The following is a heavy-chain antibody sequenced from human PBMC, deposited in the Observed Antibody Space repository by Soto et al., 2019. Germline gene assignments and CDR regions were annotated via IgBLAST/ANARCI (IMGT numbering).Heavy chain of an antibody. J-gene: IGHJ4*02. CDR3: ARDSAPLVVPAANWVDY. V-gene: IGHV3-33*01. CDR1: GFTFSSYG. CDR2: IWYDGSNK. D-gene: IGHD2-2*01. Sequence: QVQLVESGGGVVQPGRSLRLSCAASGFTFSSYGMHWVRQAPGKGLEWVAVIWYDGSNKYYADSVKGRFTISRDNSKNTLYLQMNSLRAEDTAVYYCARDSAPLVVPAANWVDYWGQGTLVTVSS.